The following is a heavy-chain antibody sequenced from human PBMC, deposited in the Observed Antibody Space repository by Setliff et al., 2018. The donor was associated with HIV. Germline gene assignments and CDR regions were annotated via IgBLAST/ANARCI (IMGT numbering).Heavy chain of an antibody. D-gene: IGHD3-16*01. Sequence: GGSLRLSCAASGFTLSTYGMYWVRQAPGKGLEWVAVILYDESDKYYADSVKGRFTISRDNSKNTVYLQMNSLRAEDTAVYYCARDFLGDGYMDVWGKGTTVTVSS. V-gene: IGHV3-30*03. CDR1: GFTLSTYG. CDR2: ILYDESDK. J-gene: IGHJ6*03. CDR3: ARDFLGDGYMDV.